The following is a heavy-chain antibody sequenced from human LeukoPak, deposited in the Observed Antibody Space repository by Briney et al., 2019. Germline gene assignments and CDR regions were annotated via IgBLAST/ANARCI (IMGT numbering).Heavy chain of an antibody. CDR1: GGSISSYY. D-gene: IGHD6-13*01. CDR2: IYYSGST. J-gene: IGHJ4*02. V-gene: IGHV4-59*01. Sequence: PSETLSLTCTVSGGSISSYYWSWVRQPPEKGLEWIGYIYYSGSTNYNPSLKSRVTISVDTSKNQFSLKLSSVTAADAAVYYCARDISSSRDYWGQGTLVTVSS. CDR3: ARDISSSRDY.